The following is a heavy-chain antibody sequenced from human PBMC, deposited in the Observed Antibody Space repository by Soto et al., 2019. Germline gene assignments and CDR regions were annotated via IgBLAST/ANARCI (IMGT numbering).Heavy chain of an antibody. CDR2: ISHDGNSH. CDR3: VKAQERSAQYFAVVITAFDF. V-gene: IGHV3-30*18. CDR1: GFSFSNYG. Sequence: QVHLVESGGGVVQPGRSLRLSCEGSGFSFSNYGIHWVRQAPGKGLEWVAVISHDGNSHHLADSVRGRFTISRDNPKSTVFLHMTSLRREDSAVYHCVKAQERSAQYFAVVITAFDFWGQGTMVTVSS. J-gene: IGHJ3*01. D-gene: IGHD3-22*01.